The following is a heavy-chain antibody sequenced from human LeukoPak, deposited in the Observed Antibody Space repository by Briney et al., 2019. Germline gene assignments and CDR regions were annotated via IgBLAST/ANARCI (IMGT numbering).Heavy chain of an antibody. D-gene: IGHD1-26*01. J-gene: IGHJ5*02. V-gene: IGHV1-46*01. CDR1: GYTFTSYY. CDR3: ARDNSVGDTAWWFDP. Sequence: ASVKVSCKASGYTFTSYYMHWVRQAPGQGLERMGLINPSGSSTSYAQKFRGRLSLTRDMSTSTDYMELSSLRSEDTAVYYCARDNSVGDTAWWFDPWGQGTLVTVSS. CDR2: INPSGSST.